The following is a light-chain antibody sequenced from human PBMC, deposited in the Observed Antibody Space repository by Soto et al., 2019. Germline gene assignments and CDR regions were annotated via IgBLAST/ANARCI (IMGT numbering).Light chain of an antibody. CDR3: QQYVSSPH. Sequence: EIVLTQSPGTLSLSPGERATLSCRASQSVSSSYLAWYQQRPGQAPRLVIYGASSRATGIPDRFSGSGSGTDFTLTISRLEPEDFAVYYCQQYVSSPHVGGGTKVEIK. J-gene: IGKJ4*01. CDR1: QSVSSSY. V-gene: IGKV3-20*01. CDR2: GAS.